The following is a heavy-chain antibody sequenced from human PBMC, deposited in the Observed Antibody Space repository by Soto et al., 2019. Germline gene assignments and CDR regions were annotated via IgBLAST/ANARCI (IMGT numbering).Heavy chain of an antibody. CDR3: ARGDNWNDVSAFDI. D-gene: IGHD1-20*01. J-gene: IGHJ3*02. Sequence: GGSLRLSCAASGFTFSSYGMHWVRQAPGKGLEWVSVIWYDGSNKYYADSVKGRFTISRDNSKNTLYLQMNSLRAEATVVYYCARGDNWNDVSAFDIWGQGTMVTVSS. CDR1: GFTFSSYG. V-gene: IGHV3-33*01. CDR2: IWYDGSNK.